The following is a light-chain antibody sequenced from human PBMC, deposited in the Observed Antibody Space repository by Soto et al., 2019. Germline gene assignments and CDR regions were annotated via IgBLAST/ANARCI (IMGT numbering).Light chain of an antibody. Sequence: QSALTKHAYVSESHGQSITSSCTGASSDVAAYNYFSWYQQHPGKAPKLIILEVNNRPSGVSNRFSGSKSDNTASLTISGLQAEDEADYYCSSYSHSTTLHVFGTGTKVTVL. CDR2: EVN. CDR1: SSDVAAYNY. V-gene: IGLV2-14*01. CDR3: SSYSHSTTLHV. J-gene: IGLJ1*01.